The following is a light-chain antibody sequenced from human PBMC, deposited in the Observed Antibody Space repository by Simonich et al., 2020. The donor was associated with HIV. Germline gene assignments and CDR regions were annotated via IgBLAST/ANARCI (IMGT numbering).Light chain of an antibody. CDR2: WAS. Sequence: DIVMTQSPDSLAVSLGERATINCKSSQSVLYSSSNKNYLAWYQQKPGQPPKLHIYWASARQVGVPDRFSGSGSGTDFTLTSSSLQAEDVALYYCQQYYSTPYTFGQGTKLEIK. CDR1: QSVLYSSSNKNY. J-gene: IGKJ2*01. CDR3: QQYYSTPYT. V-gene: IGKV4-1*01.